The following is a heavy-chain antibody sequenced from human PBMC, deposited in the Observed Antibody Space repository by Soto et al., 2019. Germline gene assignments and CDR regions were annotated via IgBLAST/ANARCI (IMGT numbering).Heavy chain of an antibody. CDR1: GGSITGYY. D-gene: IGHD6-19*01. CDR2: VYYTGST. V-gene: IGHV4-59*01. CDR3: ARSVPPGWLQFGY. J-gene: IGHJ4*02. Sequence: QVQLQEAGPGMVKPSETLSLTCTVSGGSITGYYWSWIRQPPGKGLEWIGYVYYTGSTTYNPSLKSRVTMSVDSSKSQFSLRLTSVTAADTAIYYCARSVPPGWLQFGYWGQGSLVTVSS.